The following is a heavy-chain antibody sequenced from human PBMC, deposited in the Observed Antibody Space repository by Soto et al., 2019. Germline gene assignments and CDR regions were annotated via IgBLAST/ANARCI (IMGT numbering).Heavy chain of an antibody. J-gene: IGHJ4*02. CDR3: APGFLYCSDGPCYVDS. V-gene: IGHV1-2*02. CDR2: IGPNSGGT. Sequence: VSVKVSFKASVFNFNGYYLRWVRHAPRQGLEWMGWIGPNSGGTNYAQKFQGRVTLTRDTSISTTYMELSSLTSDDTAVYYCAPGFLYCSDGPCYVDSCGQGTLVTVYS. D-gene: IGHD2-15*01. CDR1: VFNFNGYY.